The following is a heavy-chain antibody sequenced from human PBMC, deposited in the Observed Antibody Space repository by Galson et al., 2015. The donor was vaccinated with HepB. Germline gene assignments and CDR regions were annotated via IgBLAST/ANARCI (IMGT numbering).Heavy chain of an antibody. Sequence: SLRLSCAASGFTFSSYAMHWVRQAPGKGLEWVAVISYDGSNKYYADSVKGRFTISRDNSKNTLYLQMNSLRAEDTAVYYCARGGFVLRYFDWLPTEPTPNWFDPWGQGTLVTVSS. J-gene: IGHJ5*02. D-gene: IGHD3-9*01. CDR1: GFTFSSYA. CDR2: ISYDGSNK. V-gene: IGHV3-30-3*01. CDR3: ARGGFVLRYFDWLPTEPTPNWFDP.